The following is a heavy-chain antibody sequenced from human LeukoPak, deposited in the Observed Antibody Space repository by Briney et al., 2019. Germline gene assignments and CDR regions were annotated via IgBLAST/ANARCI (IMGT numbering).Heavy chain of an antibody. CDR1: GGSISSYY. CDR3: ARRPYYYDSSGYPFDY. Sequence: PSETLSLTCTVSGGSISSYYWSWIRQPPGKGLEWIGEINHSGSTNYNPSLKSRVTISVDTSKNQFSLKLSSVTAADTAVYYCARRPYYYDSSGYPFDYWGQGTLVTVSS. CDR2: INHSGST. V-gene: IGHV4-34*01. D-gene: IGHD3-22*01. J-gene: IGHJ4*02.